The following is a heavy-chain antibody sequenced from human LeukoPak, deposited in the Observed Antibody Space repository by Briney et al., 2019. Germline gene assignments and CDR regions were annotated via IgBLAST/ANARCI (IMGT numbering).Heavy chain of an antibody. Sequence: PGRSLRLSCAASGFTFSSYAMHWVRQAPGKGLEWVAVISYDGSNKYYADSVKGRFTISRDNSKNTLYLQMNSLRAEDTAVYYCARELDTAMGTLFDYWGQGTLVTVPS. CDR3: ARELDTAMGTLFDY. CDR2: ISYDGSNK. V-gene: IGHV3-30*01. CDR1: GFTFSSYA. D-gene: IGHD5-18*01. J-gene: IGHJ4*02.